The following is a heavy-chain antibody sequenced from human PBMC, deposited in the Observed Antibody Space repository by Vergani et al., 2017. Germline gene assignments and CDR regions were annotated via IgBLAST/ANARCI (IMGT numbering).Heavy chain of an antibody. CDR3: ARVGGYVVPTYYYGMDV. J-gene: IGHJ6*02. Sequence: QVQLVQSGAEVKKPGSSVKVSCKASGGTFSSYTISWVRQAPGQGLEWMGRIIPILGIANYAQKFQGRVTITADKSTSTAYMELSSLRSEDTAVYYCARVGGYVVPTYYYGMDVWGQGTTVTVSS. CDR1: GGTFSSYT. CDR2: IIPILGIA. V-gene: IGHV1-69*02. D-gene: IGHD5-12*01.